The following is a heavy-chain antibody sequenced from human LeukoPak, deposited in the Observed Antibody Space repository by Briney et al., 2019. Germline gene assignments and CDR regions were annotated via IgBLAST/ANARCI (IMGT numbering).Heavy chain of an antibody. D-gene: IGHD2-2*01. CDR2: IYYSGST. CDR3: ARELSSYYYYYMDV. J-gene: IGHJ6*03. Sequence: PSETLSLTCTVSGGSISSHYWSWIRQPPGKGLEWIGYIYYSGSTNYNPSLKSRVNISVDTSKNQFSLKLSSVTAADTAVYYCARELSSYYYYYMDVWGKGTTVTVSS. CDR1: GGSISSHY. V-gene: IGHV4-59*11.